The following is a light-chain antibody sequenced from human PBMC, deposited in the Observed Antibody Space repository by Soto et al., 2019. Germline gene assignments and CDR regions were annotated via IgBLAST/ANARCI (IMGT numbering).Light chain of an antibody. CDR2: AAS. J-gene: IGKJ2*01. Sequence: AIRMTQSPSSFSASTGDRVTITCRASQGISSYLAWYQQKPGKAPKLLIYAASTLQSGVPSRFSGSGSGTXXXLTISCLQSEDFATYYCQQYYSYPRTFGQGTKLEIK. V-gene: IGKV1-8*01. CDR3: QQYYSYPRT. CDR1: QGISSY.